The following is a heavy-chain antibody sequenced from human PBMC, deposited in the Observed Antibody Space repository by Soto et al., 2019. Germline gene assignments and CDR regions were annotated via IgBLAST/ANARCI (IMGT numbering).Heavy chain of an antibody. J-gene: IGHJ4*02. Sequence: QVRLVQAGAAVKKPGASVKVSCKASGYTFTSYAMHWVPKAPGQGLEWMGWINVGNGNTKYSQKFQGRVTITRDTSASPAYMELSSLRAEDTAVYYCARALAPYQLPLSGPFNSGGQGTLVTVSS. CDR1: GYTFTSYA. CDR2: INVGNGNT. V-gene: IGHV1-3*01. CDR3: ARALAPYQLPLSGPFNS. D-gene: IGHD2-2*01.